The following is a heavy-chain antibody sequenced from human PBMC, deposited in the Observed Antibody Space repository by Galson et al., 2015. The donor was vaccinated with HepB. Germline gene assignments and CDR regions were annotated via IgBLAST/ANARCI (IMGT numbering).Heavy chain of an antibody. CDR3: ARRRRDFDWLSYNYYYYGMDV. CDR2: IDPSDSYT. CDR1: GYSFTSYW. Sequence: QSGAEVKKPGESLRISCKGSGYSFTSYWISWERQMPGKGLEWMGRIDPSDSYTNYSPSFQGHVTISADKSISTAYLQWSSLKASDTAMYYCARRRRDFDWLSYNYYYYGMDVWGQGTTVTVSS. V-gene: IGHV5-10-1*01. J-gene: IGHJ6*02. D-gene: IGHD3-9*01.